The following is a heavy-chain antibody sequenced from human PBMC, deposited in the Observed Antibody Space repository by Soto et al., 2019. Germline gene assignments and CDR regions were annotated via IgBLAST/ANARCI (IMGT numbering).Heavy chain of an antibody. Sequence: EVQLVESGGGLVKPGGSLRLSCVASGFSFSSYSMNWVRQAPGKGLEWVSSISSSSNYIYYADSVKGRFTISRDNAKNSLYLQMISLRAEDTAVYYCARDRVEMATVFVYWGQGTLATVSS. CDR3: ARDRVEMATVFVY. V-gene: IGHV3-21*01. D-gene: IGHD4-4*01. J-gene: IGHJ4*02. CDR1: GFSFSSYS. CDR2: ISSSSNYI.